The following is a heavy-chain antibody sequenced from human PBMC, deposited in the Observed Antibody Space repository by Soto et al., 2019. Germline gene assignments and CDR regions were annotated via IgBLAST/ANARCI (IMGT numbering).Heavy chain of an antibody. J-gene: IGHJ6*02. Sequence: GASVKVSCKASGYTFTTYGISWVRQAPGQGLEWMGWISGYNGHTKYAQKFQGRVTMTTDTSTSTVYMDLRSLRSDDTAVYYCAREGEMPYYYYGLDVWGQGTRVTVSS. CDR1: GYTFTTYG. V-gene: IGHV1-18*01. D-gene: IGHD3-16*01. CDR3: AREGEMPYYYYGLDV. CDR2: ISGYNGHT.